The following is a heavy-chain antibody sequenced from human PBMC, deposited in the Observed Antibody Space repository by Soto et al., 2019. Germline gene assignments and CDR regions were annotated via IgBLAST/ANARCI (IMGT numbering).Heavy chain of an antibody. V-gene: IGHV1-18*01. J-gene: IGHJ6*02. Sequence: EASVKVSCKASGYPFTSYGIGWVRQAPGQGLEWMGWISPYNGNTNYAQKLQGRVTMTTDTSTSTAYMELRSLRSDDTAVYYCARDYYYGMDAWGQGTTVTVSS. CDR2: ISPYNGNT. CDR1: GYPFTSYG. CDR3: ARDYYYGMDA.